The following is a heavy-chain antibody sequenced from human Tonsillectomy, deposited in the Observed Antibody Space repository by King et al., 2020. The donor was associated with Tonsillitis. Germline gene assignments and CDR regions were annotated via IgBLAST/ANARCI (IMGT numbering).Heavy chain of an antibody. Sequence: VQLVESGGGLVKPGGSLRLSCAASGFIFSDYYMSWIRQAPGKGLEWGVYISSSSSYTNYADSEKGRFTISRYYADNSLYLQMNSLRAEDTAVYYCARAERDTAMVTDYWGQGTLVSVSS. J-gene: IGHJ4*02. V-gene: IGHV3-11*05. CDR1: GFIFSDYY. CDR3: ARAERDTAMVTDY. D-gene: IGHD5-18*01. CDR2: ISSSSSYT.